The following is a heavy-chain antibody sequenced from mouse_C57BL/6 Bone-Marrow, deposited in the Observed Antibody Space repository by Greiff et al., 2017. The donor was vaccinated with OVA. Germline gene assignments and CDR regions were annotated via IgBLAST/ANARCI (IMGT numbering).Heavy chain of an antibody. CDR1: GYTFTSYG. V-gene: IGHV1-58*01. CDR2: IYIGNGYN. CDR3: ARSHLINTLVATNAMDY. D-gene: IGHD1-1*01. Sequence: EVQLVESGAELVRPGSSVKMSCKTSGYTFTSYGINWVKQRPGQGLEWIGYIYIGNGYNEYNEKFKGKATLTSDTSSSTAYMQLSSLTSEDSASYFCARSHLINTLVATNAMDYWGQGTSVTVSS. J-gene: IGHJ4*01.